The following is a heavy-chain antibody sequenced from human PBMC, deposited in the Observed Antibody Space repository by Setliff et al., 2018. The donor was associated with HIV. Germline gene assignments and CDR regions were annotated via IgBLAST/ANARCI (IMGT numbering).Heavy chain of an antibody. CDR1: GFTFSNYW. CDR3: TPTPPGSYMDV. J-gene: IGHJ6*03. CDR2: VKSKTDGGTT. V-gene: IGHV3-15*01. Sequence: GGSLRLSCAASGFTFSNYWMHWVRQAPGKGLVWVGRVKSKTDGGTTDYAAPVKGRFTISRDDSKNTLYLQMNSLNTEDTGVYYCTPTPPGSYMDVWGRGTTVTVSS.